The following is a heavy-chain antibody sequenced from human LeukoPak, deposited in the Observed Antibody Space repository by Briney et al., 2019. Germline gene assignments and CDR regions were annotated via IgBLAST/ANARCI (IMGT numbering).Heavy chain of an antibody. CDR1: GGSFSGYY. CDR2: MYSSGTT. CDR3: AAERPVAGTRSGWFDP. J-gene: IGHJ5*02. V-gene: IGHV4-34*01. D-gene: IGHD6-19*01. Sequence: SETLSLTCAVYGGSFSGYYWGWIRQPPGKGLEWIGTMYSSGTTFQNPSLKSRVTISVDTSKNQFSLKLSSVTAADTAVYYCAAERPVAGTRSGWFDPWGQGTLVTVSS.